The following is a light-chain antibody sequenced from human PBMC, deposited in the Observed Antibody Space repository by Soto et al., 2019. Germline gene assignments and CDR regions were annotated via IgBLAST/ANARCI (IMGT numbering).Light chain of an antibody. CDR1: QGIGST. CDR3: QQYSSWPLT. J-gene: IGKJ5*01. Sequence: IEMTQSPATLSGSARECVTLSCRASQGIGSTLAWYQHKPGQAPRLLIYDASTRASGVPARFAGSGAGTDFTLTISSLQPEDFAVYFCQQYSSWPLTFGQGTQLEIK. V-gene: IGKV3-15*01. CDR2: DAS.